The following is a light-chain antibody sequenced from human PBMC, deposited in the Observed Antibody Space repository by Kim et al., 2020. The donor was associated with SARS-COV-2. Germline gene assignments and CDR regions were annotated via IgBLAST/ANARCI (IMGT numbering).Light chain of an antibody. CDR3: AQFDTSTGYT. V-gene: IGKV3-20*01. CDR1: QCVSINY. J-gene: IGKJ2*01. CDR2: AAS. Sequence: SHRSRATLPCTASQCVSINYLAWYQHKPGQAPSLLIFAASSRAPGIPNGFRGQGSQTGFTLTIQGLEPEDFALYYCAQFDTSTGYTLGQGPRLEI.